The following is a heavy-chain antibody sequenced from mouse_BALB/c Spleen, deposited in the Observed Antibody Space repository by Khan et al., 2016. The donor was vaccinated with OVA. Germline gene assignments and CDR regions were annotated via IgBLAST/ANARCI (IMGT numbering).Heavy chain of an antibody. D-gene: IGHD1-2*01. J-gene: IGHJ3*01. V-gene: IGHV1-18*01. CDR3: ARSGYGGFSY. Sequence: EVQLQQSGPELVKPGASMKISCKASGYSFTDYTMNWVKQSHGKSLEWIGLINPYNGGTSDNQKFKGKATLTVAKSSSTVYMELLSLTSGDSAVYYWARSGYGGFSYWGQGTLVTVSA. CDR2: INPYNGGT. CDR1: GYSFTDYT.